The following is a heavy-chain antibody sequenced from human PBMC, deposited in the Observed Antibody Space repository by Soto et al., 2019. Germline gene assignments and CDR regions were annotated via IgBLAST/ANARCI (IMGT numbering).Heavy chain of an antibody. CDR2: ISGSGDST. Sequence: GGSLRLSCAASGFTFSSYAMSWVRQAPGKGLEWVSGISGSGDSTYYADYVKGRFTISRDNSKNTLNQQKNSMRAEDTAVYYCAKGVPGIAVAGTGYFQHWGQGTLVTVSS. J-gene: IGHJ1*01. CDR1: GFTFSSYA. D-gene: IGHD6-19*01. V-gene: IGHV3-23*01. CDR3: AKGVPGIAVAGTGYFQH.